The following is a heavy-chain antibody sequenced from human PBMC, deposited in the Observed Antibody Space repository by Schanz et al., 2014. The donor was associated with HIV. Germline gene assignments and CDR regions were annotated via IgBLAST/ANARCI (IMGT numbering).Heavy chain of an antibody. D-gene: IGHD5-18*01. CDR2: VNPNSGNT. Sequence: QVQLVQSGAEVKKPGASVKVSCKASGYTFTSSDINWVRQATGQGPEWMGWVNPNSGNTGYAQKFQGRVTMTRDTATSTVYMEMSSLRSEDTAVYYCAGTPMITGAFDHWGQGNLVTVSS. J-gene: IGHJ4*02. V-gene: IGHV1-8*01. CDR1: GYTFTSSD. CDR3: AGTPMITGAFDH.